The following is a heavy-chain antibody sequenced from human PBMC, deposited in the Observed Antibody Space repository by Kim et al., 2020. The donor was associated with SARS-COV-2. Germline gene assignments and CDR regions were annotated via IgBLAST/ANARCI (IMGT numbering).Heavy chain of an antibody. Sequence: GGSLRLSCAASGFTFNDYYMTWIRQAPGKGLEWISYISSSGSYTKYADSVKGRFTISRDNAKNSLYLQMNSLRAEDTAVYYYARVASGSTAWYYFDYWGQGTLVTVSS. V-gene: IGHV3-11*03. CDR2: ISSSGSYT. CDR1: GFTFNDYY. J-gene: IGHJ4*02. D-gene: IGHD6-19*01. CDR3: ARVASGSTAWYYFDY.